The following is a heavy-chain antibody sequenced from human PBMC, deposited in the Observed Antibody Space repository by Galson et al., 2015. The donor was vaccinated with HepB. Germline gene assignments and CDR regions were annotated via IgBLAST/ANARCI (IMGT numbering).Heavy chain of an antibody. CDR2: ISSTSGYT. J-gene: IGHJ3*02. D-gene: IGHD4/OR15-4a*01. V-gene: IGHV3-11*05. CDR1: GFTFSDYY. CDR3: AREVRGGAPDI. Sequence: SLRLSCAASGFTFSDYYMSWIRQAPGKGLEWLSYISSTSGYTNYADSVKGRFTISRDNAKNSLYLQMNSLRAEDTAVYYCAREVRGGAPDIWGQGTMVTVSS.